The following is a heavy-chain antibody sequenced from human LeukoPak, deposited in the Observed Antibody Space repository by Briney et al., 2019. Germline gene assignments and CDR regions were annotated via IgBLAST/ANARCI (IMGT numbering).Heavy chain of an antibody. D-gene: IGHD5-18*01. CDR2: IIPIFGTA. CDR3: ARESSGYSYGVLSYYFDY. J-gene: IGHJ4*02. Sequence: GASVKVSCKASGGTFSSYAISWVRQAPGQGLEWMGGIIPIFGTANNAQKFQGRVTITADESTSTAYMELSSLRSEDTAVYYCARESSGYSYGVLSYYFDYWGQGTLVTVSS. CDR1: GGTFSSYA. V-gene: IGHV1-69*13.